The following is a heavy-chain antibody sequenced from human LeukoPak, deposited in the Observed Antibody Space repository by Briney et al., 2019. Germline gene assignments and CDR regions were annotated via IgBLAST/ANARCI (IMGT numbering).Heavy chain of an antibody. J-gene: IGHJ4*02. CDR2: INTNTGNP. CDR3: AGGLGIAASVPFDY. V-gene: IGHV7-4-1*02. Sequence: GASVKVSCKASGYTFTSYAMNWVRQAPGQGLEWMGWINTNTGNPTYAQGFTGRFVFSLDTSVSTAYLQISSLKAEDTAVYYCAGGLGIAASVPFDYWGQGTLVTVSS. CDR1: GYTFTSYA. D-gene: IGHD6-13*01.